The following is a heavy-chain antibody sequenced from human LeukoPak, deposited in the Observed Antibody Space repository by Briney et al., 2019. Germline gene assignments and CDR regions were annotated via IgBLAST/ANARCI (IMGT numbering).Heavy chain of an antibody. CDR1: GFIFNNYA. CDR3: ARDSSGWAYFDY. Sequence: GGSLRLSCAASGFIFNNYAMSWVRQAPGRGLEWVSVIYSGGTTYYADSVKGRFTISRDNSKNTLYLQMNSLRAEDTAVYYCARDSSGWAYFDYWGQGTLVTVSS. D-gene: IGHD6-19*01. V-gene: IGHV3-53*01. CDR2: IYSGGTT. J-gene: IGHJ4*02.